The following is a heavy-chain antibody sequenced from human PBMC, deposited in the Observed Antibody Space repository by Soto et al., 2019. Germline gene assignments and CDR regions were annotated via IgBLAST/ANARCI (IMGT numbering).Heavy chain of an antibody. J-gene: IGHJ4*02. CDR3: AKPGRGQLLYIDY. CDR2: MSGSTGTT. D-gene: IGHD2-2*01. CDR1: GFSFSNYG. V-gene: IGHV3-23*01. Sequence: EAQLLESGGGLVQPGGSLRLSCAASGFSFSNYGLNWVRQAPGKGLEWVSGMSGSTGTTDYADSVKGRFTISRDNLKNTLYVQMNSLRGEDTAVYYCAKPGRGQLLYIDYWGQGTQVTVSS.